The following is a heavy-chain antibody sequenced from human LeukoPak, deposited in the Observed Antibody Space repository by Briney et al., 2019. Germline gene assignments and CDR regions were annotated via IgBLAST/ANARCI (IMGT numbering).Heavy chain of an antibody. Sequence: GGSLRLSCAASGFTFSSYWMHWVRQAPGKGLVWVSRINSDGSSTSYADSVKGRFTISRDNAKNTLYLQMNSLRAEDTAVHYCARMRRYEDPDAFDIWGQGTMVTVSS. D-gene: IGHD1-1*01. J-gene: IGHJ3*02. CDR2: INSDGSST. CDR3: ARMRRYEDPDAFDI. V-gene: IGHV3-74*01. CDR1: GFTFSSYW.